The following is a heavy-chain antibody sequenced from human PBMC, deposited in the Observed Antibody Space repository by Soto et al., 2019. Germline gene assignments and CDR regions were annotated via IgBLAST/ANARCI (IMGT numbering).Heavy chain of an antibody. CDR3: ARDPSGVNAFDI. D-gene: IGHD2-8*01. CDR2: ISSSSSYT. J-gene: IGHJ3*02. Sequence: QVQLVESGGGLVKPGGSLRLSCAASGFTFSDYYMSWIRQAPGKGLEWVSYISSSSSYTNYADSVKGRFTISRDNAKNSRYLQMNSLRAEDTAVYYCARDPSGVNAFDIWGQGTMVTVSS. CDR1: GFTFSDYY. V-gene: IGHV3-11*05.